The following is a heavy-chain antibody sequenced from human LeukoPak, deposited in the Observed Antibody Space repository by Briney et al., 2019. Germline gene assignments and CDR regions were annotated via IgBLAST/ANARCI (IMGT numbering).Heavy chain of an antibody. J-gene: IGHJ5*02. CDR3: ARGNSGWYNWFDP. CDR1: GYIFNGYY. CDR2: INPNSGGT. D-gene: IGHD6-19*01. Sequence: VASVKVSCKASGYIFNGYYIHRVRQAPGQGLEWMGWINPNSGGTNYAQKFQGRVTMTRDTSISTAYMEMSRLRYDDTAVYYCARGNSGWYNWFDPWGQGTLVTASS. V-gene: IGHV1-2*02.